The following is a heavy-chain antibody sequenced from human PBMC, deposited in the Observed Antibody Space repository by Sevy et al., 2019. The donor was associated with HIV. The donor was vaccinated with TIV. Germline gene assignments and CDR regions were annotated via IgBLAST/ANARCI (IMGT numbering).Heavy chain of an antibody. D-gene: IGHD3-22*01. J-gene: IGHJ4*02. CDR3: ARAIVVVIIDY. CDR2: ISYDGSNK. CDR1: GFTFSSYA. Sequence: GGSLRLSCAASGFTFSSYAMHWVRQAPGKGLEWVAVISYDGSNKYYADSVKGRFTISRDNSKNTLYLQMNSLRAEDTAVYYCARAIVVVIIDYWGQGTLVTVSS. V-gene: IGHV3-30*04.